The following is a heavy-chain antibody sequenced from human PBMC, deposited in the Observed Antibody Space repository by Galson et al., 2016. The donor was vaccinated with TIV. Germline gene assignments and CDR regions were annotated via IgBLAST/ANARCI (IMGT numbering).Heavy chain of an antibody. V-gene: IGHV1-8*01. D-gene: IGHD2-2*01. CDR2: MNPNSGNT. CDR1: GYTFTSYD. Sequence: SVKVSCKGSGYTFTSYDINWVRRATGQGLEWMGWMNPNSGNTGYAQDFQGRVTMTRDTSINTAYLQWSSLKASDTAMYYCATTEFPLVPTSRNDFYNGMDVWGQGTTVTVSS. J-gene: IGHJ6*02. CDR3: ATTEFPLVPTSRNDFYNGMDV.